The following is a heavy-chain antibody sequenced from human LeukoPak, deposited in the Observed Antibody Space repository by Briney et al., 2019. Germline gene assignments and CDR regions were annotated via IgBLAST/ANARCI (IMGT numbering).Heavy chain of an antibody. V-gene: IGHV4-39*07. J-gene: IGHJ3*02. CDR2: IYYSGST. D-gene: IGHD3-3*01. CDR1: GGSISSSSYY. Sequence: PSETLSLTCTVSGGSISSSSYYWGWIRQPPGKGLEWIGSIYYSGSTYYNPSLKSRVTISVDTSKNQFSLKLSSVTAADTAVYYCARITIFGVVIMWGQGTMVTVSS. CDR3: ARITIFGVVIM.